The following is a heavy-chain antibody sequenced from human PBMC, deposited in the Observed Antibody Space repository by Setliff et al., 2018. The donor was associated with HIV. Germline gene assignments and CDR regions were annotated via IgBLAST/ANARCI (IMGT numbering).Heavy chain of an antibody. CDR3: TRHSTDPWSLLDY. CDR1: GFTFSGSA. J-gene: IGHJ4*02. D-gene: IGHD1-1*01. CDR2: IRSKGYGSAT. V-gene: IGHV3-73*01. Sequence: AGESLKISCAASGFTFSGSAMHWVRQASGKGLEWVGRIRSKGYGSATAYAASVKGRFTISRDDSKNTAYLQMDSLKTEDAAVYYCTRHSTDPWSLLDYWGQGTLVTVSS.